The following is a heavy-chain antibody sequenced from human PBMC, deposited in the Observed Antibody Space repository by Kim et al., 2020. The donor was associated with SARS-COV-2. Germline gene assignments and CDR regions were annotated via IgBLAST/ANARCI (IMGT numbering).Heavy chain of an antibody. J-gene: IGHJ4*02. D-gene: IGHD3-16*01. CDR3: ARLKGGK. Sequence: NSGNTGYAQKFQGRVTMTRNTSISTAYMELSSLRSEDTAVYYCARLKGGKWGQGTLVTVSS. V-gene: IGHV1-8*01. CDR2: NSGNT.